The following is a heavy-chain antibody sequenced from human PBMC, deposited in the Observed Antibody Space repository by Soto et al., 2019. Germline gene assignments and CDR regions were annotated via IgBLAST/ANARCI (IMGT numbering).Heavy chain of an antibody. Sequence: SETLSLTCTVSGGSISSGDYYWGWIRRPPGKGLEWIGSIYYSGSTYYNPSLKSRVTISVDTSKNQFSLKLSSVTAADTAVYYCARRWGSSFDYWGQGTLVTVSS. V-gene: IGHV4-39*01. D-gene: IGHD7-27*01. CDR3: ARRWGSSFDY. CDR1: GGSISSGDYY. CDR2: IYYSGST. J-gene: IGHJ4*02.